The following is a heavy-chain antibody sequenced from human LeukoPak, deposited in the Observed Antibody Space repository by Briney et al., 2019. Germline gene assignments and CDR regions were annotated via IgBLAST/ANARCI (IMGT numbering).Heavy chain of an antibody. Sequence: ASVKVSCKASGYTFTSYYMHWVRQAPGQGLEWMGIINPSGGSTSYTQKFQGRVTITADESTSTAYMELSSLRSEDTAVYYCARVSSRLLELPGPLDYWGQGTLVTVSS. CDR3: ARVSSRLLELPGPLDY. CDR1: GYTFTSYY. D-gene: IGHD1-7*01. J-gene: IGHJ4*02. V-gene: IGHV1-46*01. CDR2: INPSGGST.